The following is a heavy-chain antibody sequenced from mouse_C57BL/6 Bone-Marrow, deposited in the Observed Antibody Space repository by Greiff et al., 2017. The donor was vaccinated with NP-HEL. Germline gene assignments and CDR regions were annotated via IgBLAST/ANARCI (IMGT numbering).Heavy chain of an antibody. J-gene: IGHJ3*01. CDR3: AINWDWFAY. V-gene: IGHV3-6*01. CDR2: ISYDGSN. CDR1: GYSITSGYY. D-gene: IGHD4-1*02. Sequence: VQLQQSGPGLVKPSQSLSLTCSVTGYSITSGYYWNWIRQFPGNKLEWMGYISYDGSNNYNPSLKNRISITRDTSKNQFFLKLNSVTTEDTATYYCAINWDWFAYWGQGTLVTVSA.